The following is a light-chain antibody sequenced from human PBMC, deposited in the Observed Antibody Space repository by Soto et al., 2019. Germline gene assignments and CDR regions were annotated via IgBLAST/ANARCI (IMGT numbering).Light chain of an antibody. J-gene: IGLJ1*01. CDR3: SSYSTSSPPSYV. V-gene: IGLV2-14*01. CDR1: SSDVGGYNY. Sequence: QSVLTQPASVSGSPGQSITISCTGTSSDVGGYNYVAWYQQYPGKAPKLMIYDVSNRPSGVSNRFSGSKSGNTASLTISGLQAEDEADYHCSSYSTSSPPSYVFGTGTKVTVL. CDR2: DVS.